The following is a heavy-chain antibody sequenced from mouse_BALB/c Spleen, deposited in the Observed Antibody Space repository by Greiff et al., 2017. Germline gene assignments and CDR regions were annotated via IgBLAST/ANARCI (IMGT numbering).Heavy chain of an antibody. CDR2: INPSTGYT. J-gene: IGHJ2*01. Sequence: QVQLQQSGAELAKPGASVKMSCKASGYTFTSYWMHWVKQRPGQGLEWIGYINPSTGYTEYNQKFKDKATLTADKASSTAYMQLSSLTSEDSAVYYCARVEEFTTVVAGDYWGQGTTLTVSS. V-gene: IGHV1-7*01. D-gene: IGHD1-1*01. CDR3: ARVEEFTTVVAGDY. CDR1: GYTFTSYW.